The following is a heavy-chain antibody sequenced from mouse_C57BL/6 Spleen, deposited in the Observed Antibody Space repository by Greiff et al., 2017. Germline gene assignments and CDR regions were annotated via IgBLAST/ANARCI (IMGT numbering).Heavy chain of an antibody. J-gene: IGHJ4*01. CDR3: ARDTTTVVAPYAMDY. CDR2: INYDGSST. D-gene: IGHD1-1*01. CDR1: GFTFSDYY. V-gene: IGHV5-16*01. Sequence: EVKLMESEGGLVQPGSSMKLSCTASGFTFSDYYMAWVRQVPEKGLEWVANINYDGSSTYYLDSLKSRFIISRDNAKNILYLQMSSLKSEDTATYYCARDTTTVVAPYAMDYWGQGTSVTVSS.